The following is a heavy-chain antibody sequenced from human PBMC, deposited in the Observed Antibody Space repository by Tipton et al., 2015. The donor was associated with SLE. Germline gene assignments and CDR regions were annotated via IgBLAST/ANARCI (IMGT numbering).Heavy chain of an antibody. CDR2: ISISGSFI. CDR1: RFTFSSYH. V-gene: IGHV3-21*01. D-gene: IGHD2-8*01. Sequence: GSLRLSCRASRFTFSSYHMNWVRQAPGKGLEWASSISISGSFIWYADSVKGRFTISRDNSKNTLYLQMNSLRAEDTAVYYCARDLYDYWGQGTLVTVSS. J-gene: IGHJ4*02. CDR3: ARDLYDY.